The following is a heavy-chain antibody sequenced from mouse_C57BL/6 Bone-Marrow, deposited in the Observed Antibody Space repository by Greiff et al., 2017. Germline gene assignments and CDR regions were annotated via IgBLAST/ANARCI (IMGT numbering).Heavy chain of an antibody. J-gene: IGHJ3*01. CDR3: ARGWLLRGFAD. V-gene: IGHV1-39*01. D-gene: IGHD2-3*01. CDR1: GYSFTDYN. CDR2: INPNYGTT. Sequence: EVHLVESGPELVKPGASVKISCKASGYSFTDYNMNWVKQSHGKSLEWIGVINPNYGTTSYNQKFKGKATLTVDQSSSTAYMQLNRLTSEDSAVYYCARGWLLRGFADWGKGTLVTVSA.